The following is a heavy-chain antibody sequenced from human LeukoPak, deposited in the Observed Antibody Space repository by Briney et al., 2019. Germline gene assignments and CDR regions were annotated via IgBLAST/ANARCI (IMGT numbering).Heavy chain of an antibody. CDR2: INHSGST. D-gene: IGHD6-6*01. Sequence: SETLSLTCAVYGGSFSGYYWSWIRQPPGKGLEWIGEINHSGSTNYNPSLKSRVTISVDTSKNQFSLKLSSVTAADTAVYYCARTSIAAFLYYYYYMDVWGKGTTVTVSS. CDR1: GGSFSGYY. J-gene: IGHJ6*03. CDR3: ARTSIAAFLYYYYYMDV. V-gene: IGHV4-34*01.